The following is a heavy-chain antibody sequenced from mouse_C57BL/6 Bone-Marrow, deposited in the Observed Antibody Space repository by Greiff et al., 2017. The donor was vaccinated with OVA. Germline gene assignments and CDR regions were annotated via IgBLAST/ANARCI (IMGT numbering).Heavy chain of an antibody. Sequence: DVKLVESGGGLVQPGGSMKLSCVASGFTFSNYWMNWVRQSPEKGLEWVAQIRLKSDNYATHYAESVKGRFTIPRDDSKSSVYLQMNNLRAKDTGFYYCTGRAWDWYFKVWGTGTTVTVSS. J-gene: IGHJ1*03. V-gene: IGHV6-3*01. CDR1: GFTFSNYW. CDR2: IRLKSDNYAT. D-gene: IGHD3-1*01. CDR3: TGRAWDWYFKV.